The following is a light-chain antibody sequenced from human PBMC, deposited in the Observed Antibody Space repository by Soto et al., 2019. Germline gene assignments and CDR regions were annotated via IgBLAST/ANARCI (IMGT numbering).Light chain of an antibody. V-gene: IGLV2-11*01. CDR1: RSDVGGYNY. Sequence: QSVLTQPRSVSGSPGQSVTISCTGTRSDVGGYNYVSWYQQHPGKAPKLMIYDVSKRPSGVPDRFSGSKSGNTASLTISGLQAEYEADYYCCSYAGSYTLIFGGGTKLTVL. CDR2: DVS. CDR3: CSYAGSYTLI. J-gene: IGLJ2*01.